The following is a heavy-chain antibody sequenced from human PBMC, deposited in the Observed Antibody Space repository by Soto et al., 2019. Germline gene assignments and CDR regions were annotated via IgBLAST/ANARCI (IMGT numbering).Heavy chain of an antibody. V-gene: IGHV3-30-3*01. J-gene: IGHJ6*02. CDR3: ARDRRSSWYPGYYYYGMDV. CDR1: GFTFSSYA. D-gene: IGHD6-13*01. Sequence: GGSLRLSCAASGFTFSSYAMHWVRQAPGKGLEWVAVISYDGSNKYYADSVKGRFTISRDNSKNTLYLQMNSLRAEDTAVYYCARDRRSSWYPGYYYYGMDVWGQGTTVTVSS. CDR2: ISYDGSNK.